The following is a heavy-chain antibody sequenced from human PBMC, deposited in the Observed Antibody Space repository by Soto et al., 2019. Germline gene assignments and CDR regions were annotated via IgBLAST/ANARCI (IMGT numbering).Heavy chain of an antibody. J-gene: IGHJ4*02. D-gene: IGHD2-2*01. Sequence: PGGSLRLSCAASGFTFSSYAMNWVRQAPGKGLEWVALTSYDGSNKYYADSVRGRFTISRDSSTNTLFLQMNSLRAADTAVYYCGRCTSTSCHLGSDYWGQGTLVTVSS. CDR1: GFTFSSYA. CDR3: GRCTSTSCHLGSDY. CDR2: TSYDGSNK. V-gene: IGHV3-30-3*01.